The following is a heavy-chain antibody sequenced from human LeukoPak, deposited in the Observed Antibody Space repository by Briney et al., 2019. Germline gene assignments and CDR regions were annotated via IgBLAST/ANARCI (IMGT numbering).Heavy chain of an antibody. CDR2: IYYSGST. CDR1: GGSISSGDYY. J-gene: IGHJ3*02. Sequence: SQTLSLTCTVSGGSISSGDYYWSWIRQPPGKGLEWIGYIYYSGSTYYNPSLKSRGTISVDTSKNQFSLKLSSVTAADTAVYYCARLYTSFRAFDIWGQGTMVTVSS. CDR3: ARLYTSFRAFDI. V-gene: IGHV4-30-4*01. D-gene: IGHD6-6*01.